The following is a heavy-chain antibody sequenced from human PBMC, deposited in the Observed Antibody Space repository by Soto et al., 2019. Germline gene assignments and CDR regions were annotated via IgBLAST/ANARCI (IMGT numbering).Heavy chain of an antibody. D-gene: IGHD3-22*01. V-gene: IGHV5-51*01. CDR1: GYSFTSYW. Sequence: GESLKISCKGSGYSFTSYWIGWVRQMPGKGLEWMGIIYPGDSDTRYSPSFQGQVTISADKSISTAYLQWSSLKAPDTAMYYCARRYYYDSSGYYPFDYWGQGTLVTVSS. J-gene: IGHJ4*02. CDR3: ARRYYYDSSGYYPFDY. CDR2: IYPGDSDT.